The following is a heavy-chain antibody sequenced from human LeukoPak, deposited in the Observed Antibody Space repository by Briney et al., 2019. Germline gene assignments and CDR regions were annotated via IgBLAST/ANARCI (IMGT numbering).Heavy chain of an antibody. J-gene: IGHJ3*02. CDR3: ARVRDSERGTKTGAFDI. D-gene: IGHD1-14*01. V-gene: IGHV3-23*01. Sequence: PGGSLRLSCAASGFTFSSYGMSWVRQAPGKGLEWVSAISGSGGSTYYADSVKGRFTISRDNAKNSLYLQMNSLRAEDTAVYYCARVRDSERGTKTGAFDIWGQGTMVTVSS. CDR1: GFTFSSYG. CDR2: ISGSGGST.